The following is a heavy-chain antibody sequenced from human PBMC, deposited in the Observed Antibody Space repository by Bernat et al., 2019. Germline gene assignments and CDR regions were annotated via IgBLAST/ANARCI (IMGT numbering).Heavy chain of an antibody. CDR3: AKGGATIFGVVITPPVDY. D-gene: IGHD3-3*01. CDR1: GFTFSSYW. Sequence: EVQLVESGGGLVQPGESLRLSCVASGFTFSSYWMQWVRQAPGKGLVWVSRIKNDGSNTNYADFVKGRFTISRDNAKNTLYLQMNSLRAEDTAVYYCAKGGATIFGVVITPPVDYWGQGTLVTVSS. V-gene: IGHV3-74*01. CDR2: IKNDGSNT. J-gene: IGHJ4*02.